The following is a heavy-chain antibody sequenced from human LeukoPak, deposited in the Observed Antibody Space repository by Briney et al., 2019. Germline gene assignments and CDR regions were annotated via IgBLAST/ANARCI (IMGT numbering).Heavy chain of an antibody. V-gene: IGHV4-59*08. CDR3: ARQRDYADYLDAFDV. Sequence: SETLSLTCTVSGGSIGSYYWSWIRQPPGKGLEWIGYSYHSGTTNYNPSLKSRVTISADTSKNQFSLKLSSVTAADTAIYYCARQRDYADYLDAFDVWGQGTMVTVSS. D-gene: IGHD4-17*01. CDR2: SYHSGTT. J-gene: IGHJ3*01. CDR1: GGSIGSYY.